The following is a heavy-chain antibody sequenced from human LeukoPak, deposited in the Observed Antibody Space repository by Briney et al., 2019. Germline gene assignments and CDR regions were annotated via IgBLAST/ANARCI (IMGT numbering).Heavy chain of an antibody. CDR2: IKQDGSEK. J-gene: IGHJ5*02. CDR3: ARGPRRGTYYDFWSGYYRTANWSDP. V-gene: IGHV3-7*03. Sequence: SGGSLRLSCAASGFTFSSYWMSWVRQAPGKGLEWVANIKQDGSEKYYVDSVKGRFTISRDNAKNSLYLQMNSLRAEDTAVYYCARGPRRGTYYDFWSGYYRTANWSDPWGQGTLVTVSS. D-gene: IGHD3-3*01. CDR1: GFTFSSYW.